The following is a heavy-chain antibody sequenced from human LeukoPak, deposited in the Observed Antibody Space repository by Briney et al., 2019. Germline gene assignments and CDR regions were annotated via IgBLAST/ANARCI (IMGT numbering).Heavy chain of an antibody. CDR3: ATQMGRYY. D-gene: IGHD5-24*01. J-gene: IGHJ4*02. CDR2: ISSSSSYI. Sequence: PGGSLTLSCSASGFTYSRYSMIWLRQAPRKGLEWVSSISSSSSYIYYADSVKGRFTISRDNTKNSLYLQMNTLRAEDTAVYYCATQMGRYYWGQGTQGTVSS. V-gene: IGHV3-21*01. CDR1: GFTYSRYS.